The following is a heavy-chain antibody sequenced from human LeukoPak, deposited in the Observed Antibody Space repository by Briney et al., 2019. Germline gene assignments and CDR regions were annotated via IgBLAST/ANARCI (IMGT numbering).Heavy chain of an antibody. CDR3: ARRVEPGAFGY. V-gene: IGHV4-39*01. D-gene: IGHD2-2*01. CDR2: IHYSGST. Sequence: ADTLSLTCTVSGASITNSRYYWGWIRHPPGKGPERIGSIHYSGSTYYNPSLKSRDTISVDTSKNQFSLKLTSVTAAHTPMYYCARRVEPGAFGYSAQGTLVTVSS. CDR1: GASITNSRYY. J-gene: IGHJ4*02.